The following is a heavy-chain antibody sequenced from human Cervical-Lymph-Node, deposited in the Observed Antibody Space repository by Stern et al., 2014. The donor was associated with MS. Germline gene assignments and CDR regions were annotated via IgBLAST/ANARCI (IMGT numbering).Heavy chain of an antibody. CDR2: IYYSGRN. V-gene: IGHV4-30-4*01. J-gene: IGHJ4*02. CDR1: GDSINSGAFH. D-gene: IGHD4-17*01. Sequence: QVQLQESGPGLVKPSETLSLTCTVSGDSINSGAFHWSWVRQSPGKGLEWIGYIYYSGRNYNNPSLKSRVTMSIDTSTNQFSLNLTSVTAADTALYYCARMKTGLRENRCFDFWGQGTQVTVSS. CDR3: ARMKTGLRENRCFDF.